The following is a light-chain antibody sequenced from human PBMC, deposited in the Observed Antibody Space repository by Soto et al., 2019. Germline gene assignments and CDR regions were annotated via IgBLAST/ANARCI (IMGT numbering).Light chain of an antibody. CDR1: SGHSSYI. V-gene: IGLV4-60*02. CDR3: ETWDSNTRV. Sequence: QLVLTQSSSASASLGSSVKLTCTLSSGHSSYIIAWHQQQPGKAPRYLMKLEGSGSYNKGSGVPDRFLGYSSGADRYLTISNLQFEDEADYYCETWDSNTRVFGGGTKVTVL. CDR2: LEGSGSY. J-gene: IGLJ3*02.